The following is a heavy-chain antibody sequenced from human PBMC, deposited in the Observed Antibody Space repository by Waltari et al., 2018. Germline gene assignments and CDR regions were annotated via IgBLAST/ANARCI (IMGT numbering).Heavy chain of an antibody. V-gene: IGHV4-34*01. D-gene: IGHD2-15*01. CDR2: INHSGST. J-gene: IGHJ6*03. CDR1: GGSFSGYY. Sequence: QVQLQQWGAGLLKPSETLSLTCAVYGGSFSGYYWSWIRQPPGKGLEWIGEINHSGSTNYNPSLKSRVTISVDTSKNQFSLKLSSVTAADTAVYYCARGRYCSGGSCYSSGYYYYYMDVWGKGTTVTVSS. CDR3: ARGRYCSGGSCYSSGYYYYYMDV.